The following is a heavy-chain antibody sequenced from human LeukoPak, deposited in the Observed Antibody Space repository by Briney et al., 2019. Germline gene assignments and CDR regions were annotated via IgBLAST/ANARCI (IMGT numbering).Heavy chain of an antibody. D-gene: IGHD5-24*01. J-gene: IGHJ4*02. CDR2: IYYSGST. CDR1: GGSISSSSYY. V-gene: IGHV4-39*07. CDR3: ARRRDGYNSKYFDY. Sequence: PSETLSLTCTVSGGSISSSSYYWGWIRQPPGKGLEWIGSIYYSGSTYYNPSLKSRVTISVDTSKNQFSLKLSSVTAADTAVYYCARRRDGYNSKYFDYWGQGTLVTVSS.